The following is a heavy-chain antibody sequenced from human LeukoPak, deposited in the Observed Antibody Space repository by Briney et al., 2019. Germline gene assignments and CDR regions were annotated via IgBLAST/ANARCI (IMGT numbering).Heavy chain of an antibody. D-gene: IGHD4-17*01. Sequence: GGSMRLSCAASGFTVSSNYMSWVRQAPGKGLEWVSVIYSGGSTYYADSVKGRFTISRDNSKNTLYLQMNSLRAEDTAVYYCARDQGNYGDYFDYWGQGTLVTVSS. CDR3: ARDQGNYGDYFDY. CDR1: GFTVSSNY. V-gene: IGHV3-66*02. CDR2: IYSGGST. J-gene: IGHJ4*02.